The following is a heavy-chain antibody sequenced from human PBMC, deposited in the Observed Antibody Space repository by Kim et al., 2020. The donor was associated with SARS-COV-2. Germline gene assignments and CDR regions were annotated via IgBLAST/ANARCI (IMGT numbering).Heavy chain of an antibody. CDR3: ARRETRDLFTSDWGFFDY. CDR1: GDSMSAYY. Sequence: SETLSLTCTVSGDSMSAYYWNWIRQSPGKGLEWIGYVYFRGTTNYNPSLKSRVTISIDMSKSQFYLKLNSVTAADTAVYYCARRETRDLFTSDWGFFDYWGQGSLVTVSS. J-gene: IGHJ4*02. V-gene: IGHV4-59*08. CDR2: VYFRGTT. D-gene: IGHD7-27*01.